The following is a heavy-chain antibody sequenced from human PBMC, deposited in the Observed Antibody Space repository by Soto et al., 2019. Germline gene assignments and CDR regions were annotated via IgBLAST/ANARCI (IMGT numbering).Heavy chain of an antibody. CDR3: ARAKGLVTVTTSWFDP. Sequence: QVQLQESGPGLVKPSQTLSLTCTVSGGSINSGDYYWSWIRQPPGKGLEWIGYSYYSGSTYYNPSLKSRVSISADTSKNQFSLKLSSVTAADTAVYYCARAKGLVTVTTSWFDPWGQGTLVTVSS. D-gene: IGHD4-17*01. CDR1: GGSINSGDYY. J-gene: IGHJ5*02. V-gene: IGHV4-30-4*01. CDR2: SYYSGST.